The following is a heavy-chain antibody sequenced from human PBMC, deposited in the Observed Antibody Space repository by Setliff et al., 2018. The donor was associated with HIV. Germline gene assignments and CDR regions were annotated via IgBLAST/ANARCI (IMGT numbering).Heavy chain of an antibody. CDR3: SRGGIAAAGFYYYYYYMDV. Sequence: GASVKVSCKASEYNFTNYYIHWVRQAPGQGLEWMGVIDPSDGSTNYAQKFKGRVTMSRDTSTSTVYMALSSLRSGDTAVYYCSRGGIAAAGFYYYYYYMDVWGKGTTVTVSS. J-gene: IGHJ6*03. V-gene: IGHV1-46*01. CDR1: EYNFTNYY. D-gene: IGHD6-13*01. CDR2: IDPSDGST.